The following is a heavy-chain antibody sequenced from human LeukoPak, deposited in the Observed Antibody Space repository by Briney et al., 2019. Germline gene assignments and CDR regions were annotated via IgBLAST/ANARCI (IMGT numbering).Heavy chain of an antibody. CDR1: GFTLSSYS. CDR2: ISGSSRYI. J-gene: IGHJ4*02. D-gene: IGHD3-9*01. Sequence: GGSLRLSCAASGFTLSSYSMNWVRQAPGKGLEWVSSISGSSRYIYYADSVKGRFTISRDNAKNSLYLQMNSLRAEDTAVYYCAGGNSDILTGYEGSNDYWGQGTLVTVSS. CDR3: AGGNSDILTGYEGSNDY. V-gene: IGHV3-21*01.